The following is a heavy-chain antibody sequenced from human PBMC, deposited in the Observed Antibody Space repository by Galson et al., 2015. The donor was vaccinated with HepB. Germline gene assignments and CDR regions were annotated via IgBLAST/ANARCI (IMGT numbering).Heavy chain of an antibody. D-gene: IGHD1-26*01. CDR1: AFIFSNYW. CDR3: AREGPSGSYWGGYFDL. Sequence: SLRLSCAGSAFIFSNYWMSWVRQAPGKGLEWVASIKQDGSEKYYVDSLRGRFTISRDNARNSLYLQMNSLRADDTAMYYCAREGPSGSYWGGYFDLWGRGTLVTVSS. CDR2: IKQDGSEK. J-gene: IGHJ2*01. V-gene: IGHV3-7*03.